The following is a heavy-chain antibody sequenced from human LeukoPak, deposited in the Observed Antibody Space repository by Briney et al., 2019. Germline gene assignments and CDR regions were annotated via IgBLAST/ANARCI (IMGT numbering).Heavy chain of an antibody. Sequence: ASVKVSCKTSGYPFTGYYMHWVRPAAGQGPEWMGWINPNSGGTNYAQKFQGRVTMTRDTSISTAYMELSRLRSDDTAVYYCARVSYKYSSSRGLGYWGQGTLVTVSS. J-gene: IGHJ4*02. CDR2: INPNSGGT. CDR1: GYPFTGYY. CDR3: ARVSYKYSSSRGLGY. D-gene: IGHD6-6*01. V-gene: IGHV1-2*02.